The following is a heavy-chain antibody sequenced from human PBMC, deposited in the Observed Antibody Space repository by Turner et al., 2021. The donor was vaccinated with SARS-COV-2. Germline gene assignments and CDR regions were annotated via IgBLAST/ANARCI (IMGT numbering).Heavy chain of an antibody. D-gene: IGHD1-26*01. Sequence: QLLLQESGPGLVKPSETLSLVCNVSHDSLIGKNYYWGWVRQPPGKGLEWIVTLSDGGENFANPSLKGRVIVSHDTSKNQLSLNLISMTAADTAVYYCARRQVGSMLDYWGQGARVTVSS. V-gene: IGHV4-39*01. J-gene: IGHJ4*02. CDR2: LSDGGEN. CDR1: HDSLIGKNYY. CDR3: ARRQVGSMLDY.